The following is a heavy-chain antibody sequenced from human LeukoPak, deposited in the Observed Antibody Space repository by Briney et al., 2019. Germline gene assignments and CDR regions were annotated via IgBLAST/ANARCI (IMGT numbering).Heavy chain of an antibody. CDR2: IYYSGST. Sequence: SETLSLTCTVSGGSIRSSSYYWGWIRQPPGKGLEWIGSIYYSGSTYYNPSLKSRVTVSVDTSKNQFSLKLSSVTATDTAVYYCARQQLARLVDYWGQGTLVTVSS. J-gene: IGHJ4*02. CDR1: GGSIRSSSYY. CDR3: ARQQLARLVDY. V-gene: IGHV4-39*01. D-gene: IGHD6-13*01.